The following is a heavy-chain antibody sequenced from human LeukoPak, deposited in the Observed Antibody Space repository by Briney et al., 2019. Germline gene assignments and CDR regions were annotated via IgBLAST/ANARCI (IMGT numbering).Heavy chain of an antibody. Sequence: GSSVKVSCKASGGTFSSYAISWVRQAPGQGLEWMGGIIPIFGTANYAQKFQGRVTITADESTSTAYMELSSLRSEDTAVYYCARESRVAAAIRVSRDPDPTADYYYYYGMDVWGQGTTVTVSS. CDR1: GGTFSSYA. D-gene: IGHD2-2*01. CDR2: IIPIFGTA. CDR3: ARESRVAAAIRVSRDPDPTADYYYYYGMDV. J-gene: IGHJ6*02. V-gene: IGHV1-69*01.